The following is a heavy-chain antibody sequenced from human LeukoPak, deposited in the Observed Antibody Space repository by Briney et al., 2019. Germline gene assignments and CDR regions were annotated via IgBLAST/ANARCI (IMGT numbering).Heavy chain of an antibody. D-gene: IGHD1-26*01. CDR2: IYHSGST. V-gene: IGHV4-4*02. J-gene: IGHJ3*02. Sequence: SETLSLTCAVSGGYISSSNWWSWVRQPPGKGLEWIGEIYHSGSTNYNPSLKSRVTISVDKSKNQFSLKLSSVTAADTAVYYCARGHSGSYGAFDIWGQGTMVTVSS. CDR1: GGYISSSNW. CDR3: ARGHSGSYGAFDI.